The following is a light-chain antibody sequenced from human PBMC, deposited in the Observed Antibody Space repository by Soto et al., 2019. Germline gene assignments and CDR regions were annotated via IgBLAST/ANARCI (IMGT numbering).Light chain of an antibody. CDR1: QSVPSN. J-gene: IGKJ1*01. CDR2: RAS. V-gene: IGKV3-15*01. Sequence: SVSGEEIDTLCLRASQSVPSNVAWYQQKPGQAPRLLIYRASARATGVPARFSGSGSGTELTLTMCRLSSEDVGIYYWQQYEYWGTFARGTKVDIK. CDR3: QQYEYWGT.